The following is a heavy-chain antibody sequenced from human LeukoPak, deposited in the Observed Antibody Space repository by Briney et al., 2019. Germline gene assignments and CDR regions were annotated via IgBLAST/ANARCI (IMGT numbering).Heavy chain of an antibody. CDR1: GYPFTSYH. J-gene: IGHJ3*02. D-gene: IGHD4/OR15-4a*01. CDR3: ARGVGLTTLANSAFDI. CDR2: MNPNTGKT. V-gene: IGHV1-8*01. Sequence: GASVKVSCRASGYPFTSYHFNWVRQATGQGPEWMGWMNPNTGKTAYAQKFQGRVYMSRDTSAGTVQMDLSSLTSDATAVYFCARGVGLTTLANSAFDIWGQGTVVTVSS.